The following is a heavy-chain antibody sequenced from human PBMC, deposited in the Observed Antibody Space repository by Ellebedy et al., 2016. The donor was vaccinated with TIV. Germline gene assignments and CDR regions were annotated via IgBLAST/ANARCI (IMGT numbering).Heavy chain of an antibody. CDR1: GYTFTSYN. Sequence: ASVTVSCXASGYTFTSYNINWVRQATGQGPEWVGWMNPNSGDTGYAQKFQGRVNMTRNTSIRTASMELSSLRHDDTAIYYCARGRTIFGAVKLYYLDVWGKGTTVTVS. V-gene: IGHV1-8*01. CDR2: MNPNSGDT. J-gene: IGHJ6*03. CDR3: ARGRTIFGAVKLYYLDV. D-gene: IGHD3-3*01.